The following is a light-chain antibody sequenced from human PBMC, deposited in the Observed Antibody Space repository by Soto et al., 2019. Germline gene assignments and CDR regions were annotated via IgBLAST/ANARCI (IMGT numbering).Light chain of an antibody. Sequence: SYELTQPPSVSVAPGQTARISCGGNNIGRKSVHWYQQKPGRAPVVVVYDDSDRPSGIPERFSGANSGDTATLTISRVEAGDEADYYCHVWDSSSGHYICGTGTKVTVL. CDR2: DDS. J-gene: IGLJ1*01. CDR1: NIGRKS. CDR3: HVWDSSSGHYI. V-gene: IGLV3-21*02.